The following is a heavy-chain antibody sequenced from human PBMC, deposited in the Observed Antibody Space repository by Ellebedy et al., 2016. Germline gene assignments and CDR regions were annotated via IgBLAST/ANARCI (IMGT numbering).Heavy chain of an antibody. CDR1: GGSNSSSNYY. D-gene: IGHD3-10*01. V-gene: IGHV4-39*07. Sequence: SETLSLTCTVSGGSNSSSNYYWGWIRQPPGKGLEWIGSIYYSGNTYYNPSLKTRVTISIDTSKNQFSLRLTSVTAADTAVFYCARGSRYYGPLSPWGQGTLVTVSS. J-gene: IGHJ1*01. CDR3: ARGSRYYGPLSP. CDR2: IYYSGNT.